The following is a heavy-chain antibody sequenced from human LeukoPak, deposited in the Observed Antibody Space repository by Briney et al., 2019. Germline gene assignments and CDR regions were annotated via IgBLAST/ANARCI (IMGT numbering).Heavy chain of an antibody. CDR1: GFTFSRYA. J-gene: IGHJ4*02. D-gene: IGHD3-22*01. Sequence: GGSLRLSCAASGFTFSRYAMHWVRQAPGKGLEWVAVISYDGSNKYYADSVKGRFTISRDSSKNTLYLQMNSLRAEDTAVYYCASHYDTSGYHYFDFRSQGTLVTVSS. V-gene: IGHV3-30-3*01. CDR3: ASHYDTSGYHYFDF. CDR2: ISYDGSNK.